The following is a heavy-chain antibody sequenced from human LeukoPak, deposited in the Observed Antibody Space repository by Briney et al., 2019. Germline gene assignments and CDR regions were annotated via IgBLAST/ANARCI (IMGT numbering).Heavy chain of an antibody. CDR1: GSTFSSYS. Sequence: GGSLRLSCAASGSTFSSYSMNWVRQAPGKGLEWVSSISSSSSYIYYADSVKGRFTISRDNAKNSLYLQMNSLRAEDTAVYYCARRFNWGGSGYYFDYWGQGTLVTVSS. V-gene: IGHV3-21*01. J-gene: IGHJ4*02. CDR2: ISSSSSYI. CDR3: ARRFNWGGSGYYFDY. D-gene: IGHD7-27*01.